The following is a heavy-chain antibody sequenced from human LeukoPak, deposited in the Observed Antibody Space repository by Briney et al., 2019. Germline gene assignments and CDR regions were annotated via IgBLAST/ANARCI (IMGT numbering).Heavy chain of an antibody. CDR1: KFTFSHYG. J-gene: IGHJ4*02. D-gene: IGHD3-3*01. Sequence: GGSLRLSCTASKFTFSHYGMQWVRQAPGKGLEWVAVISSDGSIKVYADSVKGRFTLSRANSINTVDLQMNSLRAEDTAVYYCVKEYHSRGFGAYFDYWGQGTLVTVSS. CDR3: VKEYHSRGFGAYFDY. CDR2: ISSDGSIK. V-gene: IGHV3-30*18.